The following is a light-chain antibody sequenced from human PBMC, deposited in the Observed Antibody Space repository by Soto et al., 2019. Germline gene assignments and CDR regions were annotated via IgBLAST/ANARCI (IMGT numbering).Light chain of an antibody. CDR3: QQYGSSRT. CDR2: GAS. J-gene: IGKJ1*01. V-gene: IGKV3-20*01. Sequence: EIVLTQSPGTLSLSPGERATPSCRASQSISSSYLAWYQQKPGQAPRLLIYGASSRATGIPDRFSGGGSGTDFTLTISRLEPEDFAVYYCQQYGSSRTFGQGTKVDIK. CDR1: QSISSSY.